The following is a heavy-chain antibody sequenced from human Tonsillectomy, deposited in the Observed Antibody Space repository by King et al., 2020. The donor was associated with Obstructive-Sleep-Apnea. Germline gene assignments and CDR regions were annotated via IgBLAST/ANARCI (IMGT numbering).Heavy chain of an antibody. J-gene: IGHJ6*02. V-gene: IGHV1-2*02. CDR1: AYTFTGYY. Sequence: QVQLVESGAEVKKPGASVKVSCKASAYTFTGYYIHWVRQAPGQGLEWMGWINPNGGGTNFSQKFQGRVTMTRDTSTSTAYMELSRLTSDDTAVYYCARGKMAWNDNYLGYYYGMDVWGQGTTVTVSS. CDR2: INPNGGGT. D-gene: IGHD1-1*01. CDR3: ARGKMAWNDNYLGYYYGMDV.